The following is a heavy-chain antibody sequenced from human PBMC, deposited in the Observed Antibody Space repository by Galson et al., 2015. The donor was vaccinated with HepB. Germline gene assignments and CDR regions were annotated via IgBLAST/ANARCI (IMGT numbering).Heavy chain of an antibody. D-gene: IGHD2-15*01. Sequence: SVKVSCKVSGYTLTELSMHWVRQAPGKGLEWMGGFDPEDGETIYAQKFQGRVTMTEDTSTDTAYMELSSLRSEDTAVYYCATDLGNAGVVAATPAYYYYGMDVWGQGTTVTVSS. V-gene: IGHV1-24*01. CDR3: ATDLGNAGVVAATPAYYYYGMDV. CDR1: GYTLTELS. CDR2: FDPEDGET. J-gene: IGHJ6*02.